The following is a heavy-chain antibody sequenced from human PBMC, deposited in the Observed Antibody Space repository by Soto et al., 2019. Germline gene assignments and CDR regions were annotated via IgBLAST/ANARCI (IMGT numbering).Heavy chain of an antibody. V-gene: IGHV1-2*04. CDR1: GYTFTGYY. J-gene: IGHJ4*02. D-gene: IGHD3-9*01. CDR2: INPNSGGT. CDR3: AAGEYDILTGFGFDY. Sequence: QVQLVQSGAEVKKPGASVKVSCKASGYTFTGYYMHWVRQAPGQGLEWMGWINPNSGGTNYAQKFQGWVTMTRDTSISTAYMELSRLRSDDTAVYYCAAGEYDILTGFGFDYWGQGTLVTVSS.